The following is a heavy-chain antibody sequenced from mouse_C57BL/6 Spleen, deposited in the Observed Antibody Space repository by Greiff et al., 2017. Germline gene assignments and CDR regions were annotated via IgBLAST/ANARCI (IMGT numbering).Heavy chain of an antibody. CDR3: ARMQINYETHYAMDD. D-gene: IGHD2-4*01. CDR1: GYTFTDYY. Sequence: QVQLQQSGAELVRPGASVKLSCKASGYTFTDYYINWVKQRPGQGLEWIARIYPGSGITSYNEKFKGKATLTAAKSSSTAYMQLSSRTSEDSAFDFGARMQINYETHYAMDDWGQGTSVTVSS. J-gene: IGHJ4*01. CDR2: IYPGSGIT. V-gene: IGHV1-76*01.